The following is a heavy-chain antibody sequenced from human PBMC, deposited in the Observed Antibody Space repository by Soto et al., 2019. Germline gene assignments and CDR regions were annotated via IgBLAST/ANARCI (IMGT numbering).Heavy chain of an antibody. CDR3: ARKGFCSSTICYTVDY. CDR2: IYPGDSNT. J-gene: IGHJ4*02. Sequence: GESLKISCKGSGYSFTNYWIGWVRQMPGKGLEWMGIIYPGDSNTRYSPSFQGQVTISADKSISTAYLQWSSLKASDTAMYYCARKGFCSSTICYTVDYWGQGSRVTVSA. V-gene: IGHV5-51*01. D-gene: IGHD2-2*02. CDR1: GYSFTNYW.